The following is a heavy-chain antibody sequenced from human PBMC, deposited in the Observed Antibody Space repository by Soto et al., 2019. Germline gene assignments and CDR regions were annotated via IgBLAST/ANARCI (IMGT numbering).Heavy chain of an antibody. J-gene: IGHJ2*01. V-gene: IGHV2-5*02. CDR2: IYWDDDK. Sequence: QITLKESGPTLVKPTQTLALTCTVSGFSLSTSGVGVGWIRQPPGKALEWLALIYWDDDKRYSPSLKSRLTITRDTSKNQVVLTMTNMDPVDTGTYYCAHNLRCYDNRAYLYWYFDVWGRGTLVTVSS. CDR3: AHNLRCYDNRAYLYWYFDV. CDR1: GFSLSTSGVG. D-gene: IGHD3-22*01.